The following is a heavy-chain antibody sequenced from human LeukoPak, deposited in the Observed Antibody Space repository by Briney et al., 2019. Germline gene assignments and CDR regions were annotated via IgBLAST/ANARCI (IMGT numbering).Heavy chain of an antibody. CDR1: GWSFSGYY. Sequence: PSETLSLTCAVYGWSFSGYYWNWIRQPPGKGLEWIGEINQSGRTNYNPSFKSRVTIPVDTSKNQFSLKLPSAPAADTALYYCARPGRGPIRWGQGTLVTVSS. J-gene: IGHJ4*02. CDR3: ARPGRGPIR. D-gene: IGHD3-3*02. V-gene: IGHV4-34*01. CDR2: INQSGRT.